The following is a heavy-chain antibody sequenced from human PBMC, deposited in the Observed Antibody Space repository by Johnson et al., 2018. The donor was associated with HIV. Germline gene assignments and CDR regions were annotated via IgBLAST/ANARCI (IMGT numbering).Heavy chain of an antibody. CDR2: ISYDGSDK. J-gene: IGHJ3*02. D-gene: IGHD6-13*01. CDR3: AKDKAAAGPEAFDI. V-gene: IGHV3-30*04. CDR1: GFTFSSYA. Sequence: QVQLVESGGGVVQPGRSLRLSCAGSGFTFSSYAFHWVRQAPAKGLEWVAAISYDGSDKYHADSVKGRFTISRDNAKNSLYLQMNSLRAEDTALYYCAKDKAAAGPEAFDIWGQGTMVTVSS.